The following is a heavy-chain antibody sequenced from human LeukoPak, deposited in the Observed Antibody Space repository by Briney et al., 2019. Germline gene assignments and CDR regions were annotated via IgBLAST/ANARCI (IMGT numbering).Heavy chain of an antibody. Sequence: SVKVSCKASGGTFSSYAISWVRQAPGQGLEWMGGIIPIFGTANYAQKFQGRDTITADESTSTAYMELSSLRSEDTAVYYCARGHVPAAMNYFDYWGQGTLVTVSS. J-gene: IGHJ4*02. D-gene: IGHD2-2*01. CDR1: GGTFSSYA. V-gene: IGHV1-69*13. CDR3: ARGHVPAAMNYFDY. CDR2: IIPIFGTA.